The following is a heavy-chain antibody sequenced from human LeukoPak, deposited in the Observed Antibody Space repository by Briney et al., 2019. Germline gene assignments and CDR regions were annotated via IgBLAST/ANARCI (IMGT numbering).Heavy chain of an antibody. Sequence: SQTLSLTCPVSGGSISNYYWRWIRQPPRKGLEWIGYIYYSGSTNYNPSLKSRVTISVDTSKNHFSLKLNSLTAADTAVYYCARGRGYVVATHEYWGQGTLVTVSS. CDR1: GGSISNYY. D-gene: IGHD5-12*01. CDR3: ARGRGYVVATHEY. V-gene: IGHV4-59*01. CDR2: IYYSGST. J-gene: IGHJ4*02.